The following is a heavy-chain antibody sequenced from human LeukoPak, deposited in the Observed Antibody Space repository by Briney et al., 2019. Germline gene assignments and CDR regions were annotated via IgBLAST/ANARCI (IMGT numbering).Heavy chain of an antibody. V-gene: IGHV3-11*01. J-gene: IGHJ4*02. D-gene: IGHD2-15*01. CDR1: GFTFSDYY. Sequence: GRSLRLSRAPSGFTFSDYYMSWIPQAPGKGLEWVSYIGSSDKTIYYADSVKGRFTISRDNARNSLYLQMNSLRAEDTAVYYCARRKRDCSGGSCYSRFDYWGQGTLVTVSS. CDR2: IGSSDKTI. CDR3: ARRKRDCSGGSCYSRFDY.